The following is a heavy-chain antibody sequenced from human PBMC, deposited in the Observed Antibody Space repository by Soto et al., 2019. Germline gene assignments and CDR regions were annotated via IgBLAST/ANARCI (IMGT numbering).Heavy chain of an antibody. CDR2: IIPSLGIA. Sequence: SVKVSCKASGYTFTGYALHWVRQAPGQGLEWMGRIIPSLGIANYAQKFQGRVTITADKSTSTAYMELSSLRSEDTAMYYCARSGNDAFDIWGQGTMVTVSS. CDR1: GYTFTGYA. D-gene: IGHD3-10*01. V-gene: IGHV1-69*04. J-gene: IGHJ3*02. CDR3: ARSGNDAFDI.